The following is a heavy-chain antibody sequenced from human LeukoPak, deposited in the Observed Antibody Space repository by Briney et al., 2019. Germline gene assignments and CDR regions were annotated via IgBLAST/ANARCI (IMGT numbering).Heavy chain of an antibody. Sequence: AGGSLRLSCAASGFTFSTFAMHWVRQAPGKGLEWLAVISYDGRKKYYADPVKGRFGISRDNSKNTLYLQMNSLRAEDTAVYYCARGLVINDAFDIWGQGTMVTVSS. CDR1: GFTFSTFA. CDR2: ISYDGRKK. D-gene: IGHD3-9*01. CDR3: ARGLVINDAFDI. V-gene: IGHV3-30*09. J-gene: IGHJ3*02.